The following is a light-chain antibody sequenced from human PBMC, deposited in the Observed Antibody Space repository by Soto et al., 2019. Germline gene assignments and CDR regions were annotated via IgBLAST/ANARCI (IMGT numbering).Light chain of an antibody. Sequence: QSVLTQPASVSGSPGQSITISCTGASSDVGGYRYVSWYQQHPGKAPKLMSYEVNNRPSGVSNRFSGSKSGNTASLTISGLQAEDEADYFCNSYTSGGTPYVFGTGTKVTVL. J-gene: IGLJ1*01. CDR3: NSYTSGGTPYV. CDR1: SSDVGGYRY. V-gene: IGLV2-14*01. CDR2: EVN.